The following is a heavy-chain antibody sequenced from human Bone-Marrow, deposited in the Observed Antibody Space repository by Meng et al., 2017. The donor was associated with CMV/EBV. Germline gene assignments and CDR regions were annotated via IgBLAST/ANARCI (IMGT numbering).Heavy chain of an antibody. CDR1: GYTFTGYY. Sequence: ASVKVSCKASGYTFTGYYMHWVRQAPGQGLEWMGWINPNSGGTNYAQKFQGRVTMTRDTSISTAYMELSRLRSDDTAVYYCARAGSGEYYDYVWGSYPHDLDYWGQGTRVTGSS. CDR3: ARAGSGEYYDYVWGSYPHDLDY. J-gene: IGHJ4*02. V-gene: IGHV1-2*02. D-gene: IGHD3-16*02. CDR2: INPNSGGT.